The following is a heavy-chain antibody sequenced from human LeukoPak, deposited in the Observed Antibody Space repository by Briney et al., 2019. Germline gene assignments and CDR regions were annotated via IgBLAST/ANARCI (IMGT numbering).Heavy chain of an antibody. D-gene: IGHD1-7*01. V-gene: IGHV3-23*01. Sequence: PGGSLRLSCAASGFTFSSYAMSWVRQAPGKGLGWVSAISGSGGSTYYADSVKGRFTISRDNSKNTLYLQMNSLRAEDTAVYYCAKGPNWNYSEFDYWGQGTLVTVSS. CDR1: GFTFSSYA. CDR3: AKGPNWNYSEFDY. J-gene: IGHJ4*02. CDR2: ISGSGGST.